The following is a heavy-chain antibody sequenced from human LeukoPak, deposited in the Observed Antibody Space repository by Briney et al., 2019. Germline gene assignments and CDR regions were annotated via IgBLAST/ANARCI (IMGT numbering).Heavy chain of an antibody. CDR1: GFTFSNAW. Sequence: GGSLRLSCAASGFTFSNAWMTWVRQAPGKELEWVGRIKSKTDGGTTDYAAPVKGRFTISRDDSKNTLYLQMNSLKTEDTAVYYCILWFGELLDYSGQGTLVTVSS. CDR3: ILWFGELLDY. V-gene: IGHV3-15*01. CDR2: IKSKTDGGTT. J-gene: IGHJ4*02. D-gene: IGHD3-10*01.